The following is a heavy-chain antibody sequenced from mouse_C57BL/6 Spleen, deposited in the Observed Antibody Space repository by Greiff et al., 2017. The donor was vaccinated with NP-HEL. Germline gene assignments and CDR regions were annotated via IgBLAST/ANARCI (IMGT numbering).Heavy chain of an antibody. D-gene: IGHD2-4*01. CDR2: IDPANGIT. Sequence: EVQLQQSVAELVRPGASVKLSCTASGFNIKNTYMHWVKQRPEQGLAWIGRIDPANGITKYAPKFQGQAPLSADTSSNTAYLQLSSLTSEDTAIYYCARSYDYDGGYYFDYWGQGTTLTVSS. CDR3: ARSYDYDGGYYFDY. V-gene: IGHV14-3*01. CDR1: GFNIKNTY. J-gene: IGHJ2*01.